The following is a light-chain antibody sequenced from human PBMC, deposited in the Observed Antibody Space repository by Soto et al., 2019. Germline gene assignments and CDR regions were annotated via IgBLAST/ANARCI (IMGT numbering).Light chain of an antibody. CDR1: SSDVGGYNY. Sequence: QSALTQPPSASGSPGQSVTISCTGASSDVGGYNYVSWYQLHPDKAPKLMIYEVTKRPSGVPDRFSGSKPGNTASLTVSGLQAEDEADYYCASYAGSNNFVVFGGGTKLTVL. CDR2: EVT. CDR3: ASYAGSNNFVV. V-gene: IGLV2-8*01. J-gene: IGLJ2*01.